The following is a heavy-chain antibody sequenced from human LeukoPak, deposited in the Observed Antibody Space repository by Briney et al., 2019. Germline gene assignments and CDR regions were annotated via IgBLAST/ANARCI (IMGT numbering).Heavy chain of an antibody. D-gene: IGHD2-21*01. CDR1: GDSVSSKTAA. J-gene: IGHJ4*02. CDR3: ARNSRLLFDY. Sequence: SQTLSLTCAISGDSVSSKTAAWNWIRQSPSRSLELLGRTYYRSKRHYDYSASVESRITINPDTSTNQVFLQLNSVTPEDTAVYFCARNSRLLFDYWGRGTLVTVSS. CDR2: TYYRSKRHY. V-gene: IGHV6-1*01.